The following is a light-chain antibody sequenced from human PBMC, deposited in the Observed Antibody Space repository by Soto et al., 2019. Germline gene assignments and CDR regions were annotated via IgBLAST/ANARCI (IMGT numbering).Light chain of an antibody. CDR1: SSDIGRNP. J-gene: IGLJ3*02. CDR3: AAWDDSLSGPV. V-gene: IGLV1-47*02. CDR2: TND. Sequence: QSVLTQPPSASGTPGQRVTISCSGSSSDIGRNPVYWYQQVPGTAPKLLFYTNDQRPSGVPDRFSGSKSGTSASLAISGLRSEDEADYYCAAWDDSLSGPVFGGGTKLTVL.